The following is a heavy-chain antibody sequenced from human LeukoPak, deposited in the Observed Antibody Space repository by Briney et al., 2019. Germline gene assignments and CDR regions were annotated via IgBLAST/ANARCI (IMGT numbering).Heavy chain of an antibody. CDR1: GGSISSYC. Sequence: SETLSLTCTVSGGSISSYCWSWIRQPPGKGLEWIGYIYYSGSTNYNPSLKSRVTISVDTSKNQFSLKLSSVTAADTAVYYCARDGYKAFDIWGQGTMVTVSS. CDR3: ARDGYKAFDI. J-gene: IGHJ3*02. V-gene: IGHV4-59*01. D-gene: IGHD2-2*02. CDR2: IYYSGST.